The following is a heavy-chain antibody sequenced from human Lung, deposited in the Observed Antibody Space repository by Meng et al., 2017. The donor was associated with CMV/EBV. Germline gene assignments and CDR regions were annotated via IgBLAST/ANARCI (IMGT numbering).Heavy chain of an antibody. CDR2: TYYRSKWYN. CDR1: GDSGSSSSAA. D-gene: IGHD6-19*01. V-gene: IGHV6-1*01. CDR3: ARDHSGWFLDY. Sequence: SSGDSGSSSSAAWNGIRQSPARGLEWLGRTYYRSKWYNDYAVSVKSRITINPDTSKNQFSLQLNSVTPEDTAVYYCARDHSGWFLDYWGQGTLVTVSS. J-gene: IGHJ4*02.